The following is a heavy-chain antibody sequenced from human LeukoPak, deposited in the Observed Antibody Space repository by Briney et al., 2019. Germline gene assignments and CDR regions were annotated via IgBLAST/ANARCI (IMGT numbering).Heavy chain of an antibody. V-gene: IGHV3-30-3*01. J-gene: IGHJ4*02. CDR1: GFTFSSYA. D-gene: IGHD5-24*01. CDR3: AREGQMATIDY. CDR2: ISYDGSNK. Sequence: GGSLRLSCAASGFTFSSYAMHWVRQAPGKGLEWVAVISYDGSNKYYADSVKGRFTISRDNSKNTLYLQMNSLRAEDTAAYYCAREGQMATIDYWGQGTLVTVSS.